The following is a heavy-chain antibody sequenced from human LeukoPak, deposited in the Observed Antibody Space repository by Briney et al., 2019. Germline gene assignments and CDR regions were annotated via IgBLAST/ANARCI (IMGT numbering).Heavy chain of an antibody. Sequence: PGGSLRLSCAASGFTVSSNYMSWVRQAPGKGLEWVSVIYSDESTYYADSVKGRFTISRDNSKNTLYLQMNSLRPEDTAVYYCGRGLRYSYGPLVMDGMDVWGQGTTVTVSS. V-gene: IGHV3-66*01. CDR3: GRGLRYSYGPLVMDGMDV. CDR1: GFTVSSNY. D-gene: IGHD3-22*01. J-gene: IGHJ6*02. CDR2: IYSDEST.